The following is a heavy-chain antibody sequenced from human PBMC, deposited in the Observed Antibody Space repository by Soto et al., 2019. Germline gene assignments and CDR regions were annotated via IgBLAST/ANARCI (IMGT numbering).Heavy chain of an antibody. CDR2: ISGSGGST. D-gene: IGHD4-17*01. CDR1: GFTFSSYA. Sequence: LRLSCAASGFTFSSYAMSWLRQAPGKGLEWVSAISGSGGSTYYADSVKGRFTISRDNSKNTLYLQMNSLRAEDTAVYYCAKDIQDYGLITLFDYWGQGTLVTVSS. V-gene: IGHV3-23*01. J-gene: IGHJ4*02. CDR3: AKDIQDYGLITLFDY.